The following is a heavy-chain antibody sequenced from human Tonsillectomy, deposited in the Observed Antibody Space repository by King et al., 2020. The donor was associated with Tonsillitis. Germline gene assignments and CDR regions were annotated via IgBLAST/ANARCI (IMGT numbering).Heavy chain of an antibody. D-gene: IGHD3-10*01. Sequence: QLVQSGADVKKPGASVQVSCKASGFTFNNYYVNWVRQAPGQGLEWMGIINPNGGSTTYAQKFQGRVTMTSDTSTSTVYMELSSLRSEDTALYYCARVVEGSFTLVRGTSYYYYMDVWGKGTTVTVSS. CDR1: GFTFNNYY. CDR2: INPNGGST. J-gene: IGHJ6*03. V-gene: IGHV1-46*02. CDR3: ARVVEGSFTLVRGTSYYYYMDV.